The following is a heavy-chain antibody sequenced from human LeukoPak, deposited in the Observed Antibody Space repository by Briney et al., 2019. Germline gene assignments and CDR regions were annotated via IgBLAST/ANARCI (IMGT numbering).Heavy chain of an antibody. V-gene: IGHV4-59*01. J-gene: IGHJ4*02. Sequence: SETLSLTCTVSGGSISSYYWSWIRQPPGKGLEWIGYIYYSGTTNYNPSLKSRVTISVDTSKNQFSLKLSSVTAADTAVYYCASSYYDFWSGYYTDVFDYWGQGTLVTVSS. CDR2: IYYSGTT. CDR3: ASSYYDFWSGYYTDVFDY. D-gene: IGHD3-3*01. CDR1: GGSISSYY.